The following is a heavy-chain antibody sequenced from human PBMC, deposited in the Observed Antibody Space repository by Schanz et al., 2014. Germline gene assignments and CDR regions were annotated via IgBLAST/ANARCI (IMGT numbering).Heavy chain of an antibody. D-gene: IGHD1-26*01. CDR3: ARDSGSHYLVDY. CDR1: GFTFSAHA. Sequence: EVLLVDSGGGLVQPGGSLRLSCGASGFTFSAHAMSWVRQAPGKGPEWVSSLTGSGGGTYYADSVRGRFTISRDNAKNSLYLQMSSLRAEDTAVYYCARDSGSHYLVDYWGQGTLVTVSS. V-gene: IGHV3-23*04. CDR2: LTGSGGGT. J-gene: IGHJ4*02.